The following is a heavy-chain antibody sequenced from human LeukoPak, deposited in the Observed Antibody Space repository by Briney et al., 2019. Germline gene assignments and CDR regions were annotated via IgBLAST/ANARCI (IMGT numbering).Heavy chain of an antibody. J-gene: IGHJ4*02. V-gene: IGHV3-7*05. CDR1: GFTFSSYW. CDR3: ARGGANRFDY. CDR2: IKSDGSEK. Sequence: PGGSLRLSCAASGFTFSSYWMSRVRQAPGKGLEWVAKIKSDGSEKYYVDSVKGRFTISRDNAKNSLDLQMNSLRVEDTAVYYCARGGANRFDYWGQGTLVTVSS. D-gene: IGHD1-26*01.